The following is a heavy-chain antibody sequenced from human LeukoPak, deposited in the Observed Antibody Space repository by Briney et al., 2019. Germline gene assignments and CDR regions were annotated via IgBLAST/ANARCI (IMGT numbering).Heavy chain of an antibody. J-gene: IGHJ4*02. CDR2: MNPNSGNT. Sequence: GASVKVSCKASGYTFTSYDINWVRQATGQGLEWMGWMNPNSGNTGYAQKFQGRVIMTRNTSISTAYMELSSLRYEDTAVYYCARRGRASEIDYWGKGTLVTVSS. V-gene: IGHV1-8*01. D-gene: IGHD3-10*01. CDR3: ARRGRASEIDY. CDR1: GYTFTSYD.